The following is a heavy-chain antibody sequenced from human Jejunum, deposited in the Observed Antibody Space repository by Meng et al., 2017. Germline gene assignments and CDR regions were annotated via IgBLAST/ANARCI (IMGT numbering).Heavy chain of an antibody. CDR2: INPINGDT. CDR3: ARGFNYAYDY. D-gene: IGHD3-16*01. J-gene: IGHJ4*02. V-gene: IGHV1-2*06. Sequence: ASVKVSCKASGYTLTGSYMQWVRQAPGQGLEWVGRINPINGDTNSAQKFQGRVTITRDTSISTDYMELTSLGSDDTAVYYCARGFNYAYDYWGQGTLVTVSS. CDR1: GYTLTGSY.